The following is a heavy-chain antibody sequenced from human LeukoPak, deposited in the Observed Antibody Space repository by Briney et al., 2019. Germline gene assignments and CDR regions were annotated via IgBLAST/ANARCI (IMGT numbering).Heavy chain of an antibody. V-gene: IGHV3-30-3*01. CDR1: GFTFSSYA. CDR3: ATGGYYYYYGMDV. D-gene: IGHD3-16*01. J-gene: IGHJ6*02. CDR2: ISYDGSNK. Sequence: GGSLRLSCAASGFTFSSYAMHWVRQAPGKGLEWVAVISYDGSNKYYADSVKGRFTISRDNSKNTLYLQMNSLRAEDTAVYYCATGGYYYYYGMDVWGQGTTVTASS.